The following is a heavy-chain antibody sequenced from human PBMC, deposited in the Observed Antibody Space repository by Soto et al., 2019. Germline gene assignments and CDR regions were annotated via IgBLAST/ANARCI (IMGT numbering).Heavy chain of an antibody. D-gene: IGHD2-15*01. CDR1: GGTFSSYA. CDR2: IIPIFGTA. V-gene: IGHV1-69*13. Sequence: ASVKVSCKASGGTFSSYAISWVRQAPGQGLEWMGGIIPIFGTANYAQKFQGRVTITADESTSTAYMELSSLRSEDTAVYYCARGVVVVAATLWFDPWGQGTLVTVSS. CDR3: ARGVVVVAATLWFDP. J-gene: IGHJ5*02.